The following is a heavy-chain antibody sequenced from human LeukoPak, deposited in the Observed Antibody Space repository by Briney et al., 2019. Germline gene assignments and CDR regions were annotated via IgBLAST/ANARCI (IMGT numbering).Heavy chain of an antibody. CDR3: AKGNFDYGDYRDYYFDY. CDR1: GFTFSSYA. Sequence: GGSLRLSCAASGFTFSSYAMSWVRQAPGKGLEWVSAISGSGGSTYYADSVKGRFTISRDNSKNTLYLQMNSLRAEDTAVYYCAKGNFDYGDYRDYYFDYWGQETLVTVSS. V-gene: IGHV3-23*01. J-gene: IGHJ4*02. D-gene: IGHD4-17*01. CDR2: ISGSGGST.